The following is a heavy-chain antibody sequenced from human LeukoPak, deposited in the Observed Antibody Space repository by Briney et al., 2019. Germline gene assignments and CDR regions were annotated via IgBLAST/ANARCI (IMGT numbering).Heavy chain of an antibody. D-gene: IGHD6-13*01. V-gene: IGHV3-23*01. CDR1: GFTVSTYS. J-gene: IGHJ3*02. Sequence: GGSLRLSCAASGFTVSTYSMNWVRQAPGKGLEWVSAISGSGGSTYYADSVKGRFTISRDNSKNTLYLQMNSLRAEDTAVYYCAKLAVSSWHWNAFDXXXXXXMVTXXS. CDR3: AKLAVSSWHWNAFDX. CDR2: ISGSGGST.